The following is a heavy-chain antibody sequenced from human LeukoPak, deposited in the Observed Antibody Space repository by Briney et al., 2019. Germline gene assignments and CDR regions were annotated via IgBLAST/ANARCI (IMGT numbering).Heavy chain of an antibody. J-gene: IGHJ5*02. CDR3: ARDLNNGSYHWFDP. V-gene: IGHV3-30*02. Sequence: GGSLRLSCEASGFTFSGFGMHWVRQAPGKGLEWVAFIRRDGDVIYYADSVKGRFTISRDNSKNTLYLQMNSLRAEDTAIYYCARDLNNGSYHWFDPWGQGTLVTVSS. CDR1: GFTFSGFG. CDR2: IRRDGDVI. D-gene: IGHD1-26*01.